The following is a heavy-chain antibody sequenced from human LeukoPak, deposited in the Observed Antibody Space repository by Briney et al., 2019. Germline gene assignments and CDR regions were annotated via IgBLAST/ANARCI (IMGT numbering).Heavy chain of an antibody. CDR1: GFTFSSYD. CDR3: ASLPAYSGGSSSLGWFDP. V-gene: IGHV3-11*01. CDR2: ISSSGRTI. D-gene: IGHD2-15*01. Sequence: GGSLRLSCAASGFTFSSYDMSWVRQAPGKGLEWVSYISSSGRTIYYADSVKGRFTISRDNAKNSLYLQMNSLRAEDTAVYYCASLPAYSGGSSSLGWFDPWGQGTLVIVSS. J-gene: IGHJ5*02.